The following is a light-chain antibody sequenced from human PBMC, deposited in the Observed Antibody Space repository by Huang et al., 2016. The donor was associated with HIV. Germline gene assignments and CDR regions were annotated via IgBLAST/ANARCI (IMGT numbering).Light chain of an antibody. CDR3: QQYHSLPWT. Sequence: DSQMTQSPSSLSASVGDRVTITCRASQGIGNSLAWYQQKPEKAPRLLLYATSTLESGVPSRFSGSGSGTHYTLTINTLQSEVIASYYCQQYHSLPWTFGQGTKVEIK. CDR1: QGIGNS. CDR2: ATS. J-gene: IGKJ1*01. V-gene: IGKV1-NL1*01.